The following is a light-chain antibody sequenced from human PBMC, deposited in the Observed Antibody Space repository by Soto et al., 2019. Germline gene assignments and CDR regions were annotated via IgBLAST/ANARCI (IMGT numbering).Light chain of an antibody. J-gene: IGLJ3*02. CDR2: GNT. CDR1: SSNIGAGYD. V-gene: IGLV1-40*01. CDR3: QSQDSSLNSGV. Sequence: QSVLTQPPSMSGAPGQRVTISCTGSSSNIGAGYDVHWYQLLPGTAPKLLIYGNTNRPSGVPDRFSGSKSGTSAPLAITGLRAEDEADQYCQSQDSSLNSGVGGGGTKLTVL.